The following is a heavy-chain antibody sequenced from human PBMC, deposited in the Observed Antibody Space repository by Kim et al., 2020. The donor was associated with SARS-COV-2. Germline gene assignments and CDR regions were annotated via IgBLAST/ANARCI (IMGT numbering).Heavy chain of an antibody. Sequence: GGSLRLSCAASGFTFSSYGMHWVRQAPGKGLEWAAVISYDGSNKYYADSVKGRFTISRDNSKNTLYLQMNSLRAEDTAVYYCAKDWGRDGEARHFDYWGQGTLVTVSS. V-gene: IGHV3-30*18. J-gene: IGHJ4*02. D-gene: IGHD2-21*01. CDR2: ISYDGSNK. CDR1: GFTFSSYG. CDR3: AKDWGRDGEARHFDY.